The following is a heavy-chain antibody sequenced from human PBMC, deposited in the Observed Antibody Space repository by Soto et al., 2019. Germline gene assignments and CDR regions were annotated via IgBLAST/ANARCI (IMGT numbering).Heavy chain of an antibody. CDR1: GFTFSSYA. J-gene: IGHJ6*02. D-gene: IGHD3-10*01. Sequence: GGSLRLSCAASGFTFSSYAMSWVRQAPGKGLEWVSAISGSGGSTYYADSVKGRFTISRDNSKNTLYLQMNSLRAEDTAVYYCAKDLAVRGYYYYYGMDVWGQGTTVTVSS. CDR3: AKDLAVRGYYYYYGMDV. CDR2: ISGSGGST. V-gene: IGHV3-23*01.